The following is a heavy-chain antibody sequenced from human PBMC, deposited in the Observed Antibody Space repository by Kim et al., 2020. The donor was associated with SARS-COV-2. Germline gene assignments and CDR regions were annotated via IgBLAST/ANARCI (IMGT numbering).Heavy chain of an antibody. CDR3: ARGFGICGGDCYGARHYYYMDV. CDR2: INHSGST. J-gene: IGHJ6*03. Sequence: SETLSLTCAVYGGSFSGYYWSWIRQPPGKGLEWIGEINHSGSTNYNPSLKSRVTISVDTSKNQFSLKLSSVTAADTAVYYCARGFGICGGDCYGARHYYYMDVWGKGTTVTVSS. V-gene: IGHV4-34*01. D-gene: IGHD2-21*01. CDR1: GGSFSGYY.